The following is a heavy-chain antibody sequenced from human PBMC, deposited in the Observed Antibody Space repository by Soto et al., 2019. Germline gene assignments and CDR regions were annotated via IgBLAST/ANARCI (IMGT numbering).Heavy chain of an antibody. J-gene: IGHJ4*02. Sequence: QITLKESGPTLVKPTQTLTLTCTFSGFSLSSTRMAVGWIRQPPGKALERLALIYWDDDKRYSPFLKSRFTTTKDTSKNQVVLTMSNMDPVDTARYYCAHIVVAGLGYYFEYWGQGTLVTVSS. CDR3: AHIVVAGLGYYFEY. CDR2: IYWDDDK. CDR1: GFSLSSTRMA. V-gene: IGHV2-5*02. D-gene: IGHD6-19*01.